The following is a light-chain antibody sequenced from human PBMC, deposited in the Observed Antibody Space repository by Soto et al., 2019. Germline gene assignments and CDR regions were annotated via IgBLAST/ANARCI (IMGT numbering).Light chain of an antibody. V-gene: IGKV3-20*01. CDR1: QSVSSSY. CDR3: QQYGSSSMYT. CDR2: GAS. J-gene: IGKJ2*01. Sequence: EIVLTQSPGTLSLSPGERATLSCRASQSVSSSYLVGYQQKPGQAPRLLIYGASSRATGIPDRFSGSGSGTDFTLTISRLEPEDFAVYYCQQYGSSSMYTFGQGTELEIK.